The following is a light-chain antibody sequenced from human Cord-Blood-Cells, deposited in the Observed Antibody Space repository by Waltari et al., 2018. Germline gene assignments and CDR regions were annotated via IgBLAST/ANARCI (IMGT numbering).Light chain of an antibody. V-gene: IGKV4-1*01. CDR1: QSVLHSSNNKNY. J-gene: IGKJ1*01. CDR2: WAS. CDR3: QQYYSTPT. Sequence: DIVMTQSPDSLAVSLGERATINCKSSQSVLHSSNNKNYLAWYQQKPGQPPKLLIYWASTRESGVPDRFSGSGSGTDFTLTISSLQAEDVAVYDCQQYYSTPTFGQGTKVEIK.